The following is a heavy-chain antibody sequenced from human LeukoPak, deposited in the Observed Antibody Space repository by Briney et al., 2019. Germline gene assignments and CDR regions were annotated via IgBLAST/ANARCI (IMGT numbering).Heavy chain of an antibody. D-gene: IGHD2-2*01. J-gene: IGHJ4*02. Sequence: GGSLRLSCAASTFTFSSYSMNWVRQAPGKGLEWVSSISSSSSYIYYSDSVKGRFTISRDNAKNSLYLQMNSLSAEDTAVYYCARGGCTSTSCYLFDYWGQETLVTVSS. V-gene: IGHV3-21*01. CDR1: TFTFSSYS. CDR2: ISSSSSYI. CDR3: ARGGCTSTSCYLFDY.